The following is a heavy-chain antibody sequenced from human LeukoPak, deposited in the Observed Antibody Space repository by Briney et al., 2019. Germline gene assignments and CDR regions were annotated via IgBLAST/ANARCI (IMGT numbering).Heavy chain of an antibody. CDR2: INSDGIST. CDR3: ARDVGNFDY. V-gene: IGHV3-74*01. J-gene: IGHJ4*02. CDR1: GFTFSNYL. Sequence: GGSLRLSCAASGFTFSNYLMHWVRQAPGKGLVWVSRINSDGISTGYADSVKGRFTVSRDNAKKTLYLQMNSLRAEDTAVYYCARDVGNFDYWGQGTLVTVSS.